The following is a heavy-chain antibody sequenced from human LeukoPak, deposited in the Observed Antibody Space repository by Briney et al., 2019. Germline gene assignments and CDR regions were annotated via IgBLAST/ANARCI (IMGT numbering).Heavy chain of an antibody. CDR1: GFTVSSNY. J-gene: IGHJ6*03. CDR2: IYSGGST. CDR3: ASLNRYSSSRRYYYYYYYMDV. V-gene: IGHV3-66*02. Sequence: PGGSLRLSCAASGFTVSSNYMSWVRQAPGKGLEWVSVIYSGGSTYYADSVKGRLTISRDNSKNTLYLQMNGLRAEDTAVYYCASLNRYSSSRRYYYYYYYMDVWGKGTTVTVSS. D-gene: IGHD6-6*01.